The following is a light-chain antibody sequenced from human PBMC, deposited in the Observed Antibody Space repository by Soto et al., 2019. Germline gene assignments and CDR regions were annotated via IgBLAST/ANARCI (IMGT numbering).Light chain of an antibody. CDR2: DVS. CDR1: SSDVGGYNY. J-gene: IGLJ3*02. V-gene: IGLV2-11*01. CDR3: CSYAGSSTWV. Sequence: QSALTQPRSVSGSPGQSFTISCTGTSSDVGGYNYVSWYQQHPGKAPKLMIYDVSKRPSGVPDRFSGSKSGNTASLTISGLQAEDEADDYCCSYAGSSTWVFGGGTKLTVL.